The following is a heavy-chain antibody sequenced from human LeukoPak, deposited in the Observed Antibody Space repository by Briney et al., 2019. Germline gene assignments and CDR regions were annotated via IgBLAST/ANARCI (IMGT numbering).Heavy chain of an antibody. D-gene: IGHD6-13*01. J-gene: IGHJ3*02. V-gene: IGHV3-9*03. CDR3: AKAAGTGLGAFDI. Sequence: GGALRLSCAASGFTFDDYARQWVRQAPGKGLEWVSGISWNNGSIGYADSEKGRFTTSKDNAKNSLYLHMNSLSAEEMALYYCAKAAGTGLGAFDIWGQGTMVTVSS. CDR2: ISWNNGSI. CDR1: GFTFDDYA.